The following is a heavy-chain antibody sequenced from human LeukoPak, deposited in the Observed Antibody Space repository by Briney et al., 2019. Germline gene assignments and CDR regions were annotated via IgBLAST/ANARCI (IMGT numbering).Heavy chain of an antibody. CDR3: ARTYYYDSSGYSGFDY. J-gene: IGHJ4*02. D-gene: IGHD3-22*01. CDR1: GGSISSYY. Sequence: SETLSLTCTVSGGSISSYYWSWIRQPPGKGLEWIGDIYYSGSTNYNPSLKSRVTISVDTSKNQFSLKLSSVTAADTAVYYCARTYYYDSSGYSGFDYWGQGTLVTVSS. V-gene: IGHV4-59*01. CDR2: IYYSGST.